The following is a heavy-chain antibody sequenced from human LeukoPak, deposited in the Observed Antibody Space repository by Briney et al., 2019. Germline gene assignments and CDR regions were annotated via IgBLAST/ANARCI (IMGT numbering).Heavy chain of an antibody. D-gene: IGHD6-19*01. V-gene: IGHV3-21*01. CDR3: ALNRGSGWYFHY. J-gene: IGHJ4*02. CDR1: GFTFSSYN. Sequence: GGSLRLSCAASGFTFSSYNMNWVRQAPGKGLEWVSSISSSSSYIYYADSVKGRFTISRDNAKNSLYLQMNSLRAEDTAVYYCALNRGSGWYFHYWGQGTLVTVSS. CDR2: ISSSSSYI.